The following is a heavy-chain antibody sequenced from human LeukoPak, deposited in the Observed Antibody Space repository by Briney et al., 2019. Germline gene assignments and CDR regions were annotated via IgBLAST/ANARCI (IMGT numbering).Heavy chain of an antibody. J-gene: IGHJ4*02. V-gene: IGHV4-34*01. CDR3: ARGMVRGVITPGY. CDR1: GGSFSGYS. CDR2: INHSGST. Sequence: SETLSLTCAVYGGSFSGYSWSWIRQPPGKGLEWIGEINHSGSTNYNPSLKSRVTISVDTSKNQFSLKLRSVTAADTAMYYCARGMVRGVITPGYWGQGTLVTVSS. D-gene: IGHD3-10*01.